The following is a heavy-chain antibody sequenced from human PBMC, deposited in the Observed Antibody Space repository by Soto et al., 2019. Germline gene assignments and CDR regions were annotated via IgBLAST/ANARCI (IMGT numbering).Heavy chain of an antibody. V-gene: IGHV3-48*02. CDR1: GFTFSSYS. Sequence: GGSLRFSCAASGFTFSSYSMNWVRQAPGKGLEWVSYISSSSSTIYYADSLKGRFTISRDNAKNSLYLQMNSLRDEDTAVYYCARESLTYYGMDVWGQGTTVTVSS. CDR3: ARESLTYYGMDV. J-gene: IGHJ6*02. D-gene: IGHD3-9*01. CDR2: ISSSSSTI.